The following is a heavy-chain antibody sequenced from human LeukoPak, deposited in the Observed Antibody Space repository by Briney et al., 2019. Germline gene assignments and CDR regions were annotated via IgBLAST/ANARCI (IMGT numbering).Heavy chain of an antibody. CDR1: GFTFDDYA. V-gene: IGHV3-9*01. D-gene: IGHD3-3*01. J-gene: IGHJ5*02. CDR2: ISWNSGSI. Sequence: GRSLRLSCAASGFTFDDYAMHWVRQAPGKGLEWVSGISWNSGSIGYADSVKGRFTISRDNAKNSLYLQMNSLRAEDTALYYCAKDAYDFWSGLGGWFDPWGQGTLVTVSS. CDR3: AKDAYDFWSGLGGWFDP.